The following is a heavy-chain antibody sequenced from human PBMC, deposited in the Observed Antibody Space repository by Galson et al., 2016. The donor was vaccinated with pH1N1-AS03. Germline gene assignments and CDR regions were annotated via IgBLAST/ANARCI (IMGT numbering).Heavy chain of an antibody. D-gene: IGHD6-13*01. CDR1: GFTFNRSW. J-gene: IGHJ5*02. Sequence: SLRLSCAASGFTFNRSWMNWVRQAPGKGLEWVANIKQDGSEKYYVDSVKGRFTISRDNAKNSLYLQMDSLRADDTAVYYCARGGRAYDEPEDLWGQGTRVAVSS. V-gene: IGHV3-7*04. CDR2: IKQDGSEK. CDR3: ARGGRAYDEPEDL.